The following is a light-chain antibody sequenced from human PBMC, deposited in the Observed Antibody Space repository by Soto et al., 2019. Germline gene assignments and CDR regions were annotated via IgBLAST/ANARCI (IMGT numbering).Light chain of an antibody. V-gene: IGLV1-40*01. CDR3: QSYDTSLSGWVI. CDR2: DNK. Sequence: QSVLTQPPSVSGAPGQRVSISCTGSSSNIGARFDVHWYQQVAGAAPKLLIFDNKYRPSGVPARFSGSKSGTSASLVITGLQAADEADYFCQSYDTSLSGWVIFGGGTKLTVL. J-gene: IGLJ2*01. CDR1: SSNIGARFD.